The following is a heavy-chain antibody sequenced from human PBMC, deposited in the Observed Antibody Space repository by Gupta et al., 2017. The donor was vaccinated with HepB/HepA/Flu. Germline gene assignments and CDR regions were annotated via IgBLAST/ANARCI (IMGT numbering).Heavy chain of an antibody. CDR1: GFTFSNYE. J-gene: IGHJ4*02. V-gene: IGHV3-48*03. Sequence: EVQLVESGGGLVQPGGSLRLSCAGLGFTFSNYEMNWGRQPPGKGLEWISYITSGGSTISCADSVQGRFTISRDNAKNSLYLQMSSLRAEDTAVYYCARVPYCTNAVCYSRYYFDYWGQRTLVTVSS. CDR2: ITSGGSTI. D-gene: IGHD2-8*01. CDR3: ARVPYCTNAVCYSRYYFDY.